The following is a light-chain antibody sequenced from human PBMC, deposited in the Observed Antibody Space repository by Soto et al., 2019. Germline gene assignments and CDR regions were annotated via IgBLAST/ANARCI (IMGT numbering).Light chain of an antibody. CDR1: SSDVGGYNY. Sequence: QSALTQPASVSGSPGQSITIPCTGTSSDVGGYNYVSWYQQHPGKAPKLMIYEVSKRPSGVSNRFAGSKSGNTASLTISGLQAGDEADYYCSSYTSSSAFTEFGTGTKLTVL. V-gene: IGLV2-14*01. J-gene: IGLJ1*01. CDR2: EVS. CDR3: SSYTSSSAFTE.